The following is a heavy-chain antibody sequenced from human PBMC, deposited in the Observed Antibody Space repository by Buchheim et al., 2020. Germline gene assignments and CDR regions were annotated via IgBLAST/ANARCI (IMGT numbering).Heavy chain of an antibody. J-gene: IGHJ5*02. V-gene: IGHV3-30*04. CDR1: GFTFSSHP. D-gene: IGHD2-15*01. CDR2: ISYDGSDK. Sequence: QVQLVESGGGVVQPGRSLRLSCAASGFTFSSHPIHWVRQAPGKGLEWVAVISYDGSDKIYADSVKGRFTISRDNSRNTLSLQMNSLRPEDTAVYYCARDRVGGSCYSSSCGAFDPWGQGTL. CDR3: ARDRVGGSCYSSSCGAFDP.